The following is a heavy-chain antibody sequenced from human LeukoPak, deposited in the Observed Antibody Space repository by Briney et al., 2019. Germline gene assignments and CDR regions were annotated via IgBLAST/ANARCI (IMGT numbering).Heavy chain of an antibody. CDR3: AKDNPPSSGWY. J-gene: IGHJ4*02. D-gene: IGHD6-19*01. CDR1: GFTFINHA. V-gene: IGHV3-23*01. Sequence: GGSLRLSRVASGFTFINHAMTWVRQAPGQGLEWVSSIGGSGGGTYYADSVKGRFTISRDNSKNTLYLQMNSLRAEDTAVYYCAKDNPPSSGWYWGQGTLVTVSS. CDR2: IGGSGGGT.